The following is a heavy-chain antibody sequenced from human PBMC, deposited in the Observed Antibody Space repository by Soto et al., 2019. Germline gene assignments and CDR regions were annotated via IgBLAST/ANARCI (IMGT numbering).Heavy chain of an antibody. D-gene: IGHD2-15*01. CDR1: GFTFSTYT. J-gene: IGHJ6*02. CDR3: ARDCSGGSCYPGMDV. CDR2: ISSSNYI. V-gene: IGHV3-21*01. Sequence: GSLRLSCAASGFTFSTYTINWVRQAPGKGLEWVSPISSSNYINYADSVRGRFTISRDNAKNSLYLQINSLRAEDAAVYYCARDCSGGSCYPGMDVWGQGTTVTVSS.